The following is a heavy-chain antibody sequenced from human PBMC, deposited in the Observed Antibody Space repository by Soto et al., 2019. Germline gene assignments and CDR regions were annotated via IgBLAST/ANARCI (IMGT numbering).Heavy chain of an antibody. J-gene: IGHJ5*02. V-gene: IGHV3-9*01. CDR3: VQGRYPTMATPLDH. CDR1: GFTFDNCG. Sequence: GGSLRLSCAASGFTFDNCGMHWVRQAPGKGLEWVSGISWDSGTIGYADSVKGRFTISRDDAKNSLYLQMNSLRREDTALYYCVQGRYPTMATPLDHWGQGTLVTVSS. D-gene: IGHD1-1*01. CDR2: ISWDSGTI.